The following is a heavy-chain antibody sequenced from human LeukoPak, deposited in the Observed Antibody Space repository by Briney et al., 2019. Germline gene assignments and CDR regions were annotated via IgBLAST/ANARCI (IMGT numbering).Heavy chain of an antibody. J-gene: IGHJ4*02. CDR1: GFTVSSNY. V-gene: IGHV3-21*01. CDR2: ISSSSSYI. CDR3: ARDFIDY. Sequence: GGSLRLSCAASGFTVSSNYMSWVRQAPGKGLEWVSSISSSSSYIYYADSVKGRFTISRDNAKNSLYLQMNSLRAEDTAVYYCARDFIDYWGQGTLVTVSS.